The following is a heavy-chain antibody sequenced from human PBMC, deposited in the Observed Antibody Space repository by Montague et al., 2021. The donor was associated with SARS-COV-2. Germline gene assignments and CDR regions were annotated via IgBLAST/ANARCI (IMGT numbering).Heavy chain of an antibody. J-gene: IGHJ6*02. V-gene: IGHV2-70*11. CDR3: ARGPSDTYYYNSMDV. CDR1: GFSLSTSGMC. Sequence: PALVKPTQTLTLTCTFSGFSLSTSGMCMTWIRQPPGKALEWLARIDWDGDKYYNTSLKSRHTISKDTSKNLVVLTMTNMDPVDTATYYCARGPSDTYYYNSMDVWGRGTTVTVSS. CDR2: IDWDGDK.